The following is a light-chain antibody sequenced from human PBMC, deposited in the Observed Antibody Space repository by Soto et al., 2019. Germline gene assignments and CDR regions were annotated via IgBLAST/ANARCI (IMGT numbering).Light chain of an antibody. Sequence: QSALAQPASVSGSPGQSITISCTGTSSDAGSYNLVSWYQQYPGKASKLMIFEGSERPSGVSIRFSGSKSGNTASLTISGLQAEDEADYYCCSYAGSSTYVVFGGGTKLTVL. CDR2: EGS. J-gene: IGLJ2*01. V-gene: IGLV2-23*01. CDR3: CSYAGSSTYVV. CDR1: SSDAGSYNL.